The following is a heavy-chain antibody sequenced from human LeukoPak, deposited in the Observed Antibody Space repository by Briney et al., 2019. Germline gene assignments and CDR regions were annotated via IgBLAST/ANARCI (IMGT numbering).Heavy chain of an antibody. D-gene: IGHD4-17*01. J-gene: IGHJ4*02. Sequence: GASVKVSCKASGYTFTGYYMHWVRQAPGQGLEWMGWINPNSGGTNYARKFQGWVTMTRDTSISTAYMELSRLRSDDTAVYYCARSVGDYDFDYWGQGTLVTVSS. CDR2: INPNSGGT. V-gene: IGHV1-2*04. CDR1: GYTFTGYY. CDR3: ARSVGDYDFDY.